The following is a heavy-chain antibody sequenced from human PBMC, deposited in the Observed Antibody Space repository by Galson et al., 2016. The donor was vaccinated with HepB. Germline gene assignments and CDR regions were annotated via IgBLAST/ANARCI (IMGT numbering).Heavy chain of an antibody. CDR2: INQGGSEN. Sequence: SLRLSCAASGFTFSSNWMNWVRQTPGKGLEWVANINQGGSENNYVDSVKGRFTISRDNAKNSLYLQMHSLRVKDTAVYYCVRDIHYTGGGGYYRAFDIWGQGTMVTVPS. D-gene: IGHD2-8*02. CDR1: GFTFSSNW. J-gene: IGHJ3*02. V-gene: IGHV3-7*04. CDR3: VRDIHYTGGGGYYRAFDI.